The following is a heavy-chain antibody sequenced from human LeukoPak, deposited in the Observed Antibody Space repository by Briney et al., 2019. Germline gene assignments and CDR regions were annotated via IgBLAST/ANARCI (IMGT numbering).Heavy chain of an antibody. Sequence: PSETLPLTCTVSGGSISSYYWSWIRQPPGKGLEWIGYIYYSGNTNYNPSLKSRVTISVDTSKNQFSLKLSSVTAADTAIYYCARDMFGSSSFDYWGQGTLVTVSS. CDR3: ARDMFGSSSFDY. D-gene: IGHD6-6*01. V-gene: IGHV4-59*01. CDR2: IYYSGNT. CDR1: GGSISSYY. J-gene: IGHJ4*02.